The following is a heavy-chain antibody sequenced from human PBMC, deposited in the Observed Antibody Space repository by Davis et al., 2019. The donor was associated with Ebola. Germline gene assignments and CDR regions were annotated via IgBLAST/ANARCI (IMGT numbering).Heavy chain of an antibody. CDR3: AKDRDGSSWPYYYYGMDV. V-gene: IGHV3-23*01. Sequence: GESLKISCAASGFTVSSNYMSWVRQAPGKGLEWVSAISGSGGSTYYADSVKGRFTISRDNSKNTLYLQMNSLRAEDTAVYYCAKDRDGSSWPYYYYGMDVWGQGTTVTVSS. CDR2: ISGSGGST. CDR1: GFTVSSNY. J-gene: IGHJ6*02. D-gene: IGHD6-13*01.